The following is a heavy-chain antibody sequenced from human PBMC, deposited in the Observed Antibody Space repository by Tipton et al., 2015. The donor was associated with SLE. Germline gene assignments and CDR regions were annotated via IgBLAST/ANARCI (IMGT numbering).Heavy chain of an antibody. CDR1: GYTFTSYA. V-gene: IGHV1-3*01. D-gene: IGHD2-15*01. J-gene: IGHJ4*02. Sequence: QVQLVQSGAEVKKPGASVKVSCKASGYTFTSYAMHWVRQAPGQRLEWMGWINAGNGNTKYSQKFQGRVTITRDTSASTAYMELSSLRSEDTAVYYCARSGYCSGGSCYWGGYWGQGTLVTVSS. CDR2: INAGNGNT. CDR3: ARSGYCSGGSCYWGGY.